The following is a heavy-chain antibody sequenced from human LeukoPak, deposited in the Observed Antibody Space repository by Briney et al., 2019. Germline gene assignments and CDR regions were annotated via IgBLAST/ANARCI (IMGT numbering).Heavy chain of an antibody. J-gene: IGHJ4*02. CDR1: GYTFTNYY. CDR2: INPSGGST. CDR3: ARAVRILGSNPQLGPFEYYFDY. D-gene: IGHD6-13*01. Sequence: ASVKVSCKASGYTFTNYYIHWVRQAPGQGLECMGIINPSGGSTSYAQKFQGRVTMTRDMSTSTVYMQLNSLRSGDTAIYYCARAVRILGSNPQLGPFEYYFDYWGQGTLITVSS. V-gene: IGHV1-46*01.